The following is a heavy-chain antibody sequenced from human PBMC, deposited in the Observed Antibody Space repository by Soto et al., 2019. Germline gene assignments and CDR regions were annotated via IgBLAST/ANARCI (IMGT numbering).Heavy chain of an antibody. CDR1: GYTLTSYY. J-gene: IGHJ3*02. Sequence: ASVKVSCKASGYTLTSYYMHWVRQAPGQGLERMGIINPNSGNTSYAQKFQGRVTMTRNTSMSTAYMELSSLRSEDTAVYYCARPESITGTTDALDIWGQGTMVTVSS. CDR3: ARPESITGTTDALDI. CDR2: INPNSGNT. D-gene: IGHD1-7*01. V-gene: IGHV1-46*01.